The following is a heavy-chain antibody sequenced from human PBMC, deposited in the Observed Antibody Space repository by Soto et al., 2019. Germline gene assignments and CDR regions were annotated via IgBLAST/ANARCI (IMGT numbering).Heavy chain of an antibody. J-gene: IGHJ6*02. V-gene: IGHV1-69*13. CDR1: GGTLSSYA. Sequence: SVKVFCKASGGTLSSYAIIWVRQAPKQGLEWMGGIIPIFDTPNYAQKFQGRVTITADESTSTAYMELTSLRSDDTAVYYCALPPRTGYQYGMDVWGQGTTVTVS. CDR2: IIPIFDTP. CDR3: ALPPRTGYQYGMDV.